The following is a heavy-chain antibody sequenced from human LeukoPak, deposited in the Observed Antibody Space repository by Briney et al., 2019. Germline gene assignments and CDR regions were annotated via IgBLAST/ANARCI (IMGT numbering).Heavy chain of an antibody. J-gene: IGHJ5*02. CDR3: ATNSSSSPWFDP. D-gene: IGHD6-6*01. V-gene: IGHV4-59*12. Sequence: SETLSLTCTVSGGSISSYYWSWIRQPPGKGLEWIGYIYYSGSTNYNPSLKSRVTISVDSSKNQFSLKLRSVTAADTAVYFCATNSSSSPWFDPWGQGTLVTISS. CDR2: IYYSGST. CDR1: GGSISSYY.